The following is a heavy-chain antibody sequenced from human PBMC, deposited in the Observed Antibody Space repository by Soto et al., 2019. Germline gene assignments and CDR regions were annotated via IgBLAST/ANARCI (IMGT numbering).Heavy chain of an antibody. J-gene: IGHJ3*02. Sequence: GESLKISCKASGYSFSFYWIGWVRQMPGKGLEWMAIMYPDDSDIRYSPSFEAHVTISADKSTSTAFLQWSSLKASDTAMYYCPTAYAYDFETSNYYRDAFDIWGQGTLVTVSS. CDR2: MYPDDSDI. CDR1: GYSFSFYW. V-gene: IGHV5-51*01. CDR3: PTAYAYDFETSNYYRDAFDI. D-gene: IGHD3-22*01.